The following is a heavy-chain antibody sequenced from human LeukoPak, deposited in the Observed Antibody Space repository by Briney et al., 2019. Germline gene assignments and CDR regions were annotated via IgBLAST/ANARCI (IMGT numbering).Heavy chain of an antibody. V-gene: IGHV4-38-2*02. CDR1: GYSISSGYY. CDR3: ARVRRAGVVPAAIRFNGEGAFDI. CDR2: IYHSGST. D-gene: IGHD2-2*02. J-gene: IGHJ3*02. Sequence: SEALFLTCTVSGYSISSGYYWGWIRQPPGKGLEWIGSIYHSGSTYYNPSLKSRVTISVDTSKNQFSLKLSSVTAADTAVYYCARVRRAGVVPAAIRFNGEGAFDIWSQGTMVTVSS.